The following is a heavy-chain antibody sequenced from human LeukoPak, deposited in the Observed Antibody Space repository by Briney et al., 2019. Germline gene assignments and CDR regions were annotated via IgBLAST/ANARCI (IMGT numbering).Heavy chain of an antibody. CDR1: GFTFSSYA. Sequence: GGSLRLSCAASGFTFSSYAMSWVRQAPGKGLEWVSTISGSGVSTYYADSVKGRFTISRDNSKSTLYLQMNSLRAEDTAVYYCVRGMGGGVSNFDYWGQGTLVTVSS. CDR3: VRGMGGGVSNFDY. D-gene: IGHD3-16*01. CDR2: ISGSGVST. V-gene: IGHV3-23*01. J-gene: IGHJ4*02.